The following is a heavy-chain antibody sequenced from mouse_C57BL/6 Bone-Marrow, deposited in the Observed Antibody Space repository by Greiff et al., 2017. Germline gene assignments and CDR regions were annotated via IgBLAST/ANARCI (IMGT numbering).Heavy chain of an antibody. V-gene: IGHV1-87*01. CDR3: SEDSAVYYCACSQSYYSFAY. J-gene: IGHJ3*01. CDR2: GQGLEWIG. D-gene: IGHD2-12*01. CDR1: YTFSRRVH. Sequence: VQLQESGPELARPWASVKISCPAFYTFSRRVHFAIRDTNYWMQWVKQRPGQGLEWIGAIYPGNGDTSYNQKFKCKATFTADKSSSTAYMQLSSLTSEDSAVYYCACSQSYYSFAYWGQGTLVTVSA.